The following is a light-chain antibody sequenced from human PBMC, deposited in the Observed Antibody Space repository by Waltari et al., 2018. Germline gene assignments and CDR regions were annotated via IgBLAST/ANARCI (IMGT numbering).Light chain of an antibody. CDR1: PGAVTSASD. CDR3: LLFFGGDQPHWV. J-gene: IGLJ3*02. V-gene: IGLV7-43*01. CDR2: STN. Sequence: QTVVTQEPSLTMSPAGTVPPPCASTPGAVTSASDPNWFQQKPGQTPRPLIHSTNTRHSWTPARFSGSLLGGKAALKLSGVQPDDEADYYCLLFFGGDQPHWVFGGGTRLTVL.